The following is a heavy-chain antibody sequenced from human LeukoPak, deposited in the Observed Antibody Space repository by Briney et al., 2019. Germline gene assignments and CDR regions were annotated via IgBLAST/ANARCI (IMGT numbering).Heavy chain of an antibody. J-gene: IGHJ5*02. CDR2: IYHSGST. Sequence: SETLSLTCTVSGGSISSGGYYWSWIRQPPGKGLEWIGYIYHSGSTYYNPSLKSRVTISVDTSKNQFSLKLSSVTAADTAAYYCAREPHGIVGGFDPWGQGTLVTVSS. V-gene: IGHV4-30-2*01. CDR1: GGSISSGGYY. CDR3: AREPHGIVGGFDP. D-gene: IGHD1-26*01.